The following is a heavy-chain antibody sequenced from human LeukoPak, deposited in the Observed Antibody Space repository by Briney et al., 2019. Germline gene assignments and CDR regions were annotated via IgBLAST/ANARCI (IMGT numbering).Heavy chain of an antibody. CDR3: AKDRGIAVADYFDY. Sequence: GGSLRLSCAASGFTFDDYAMHWVRQAPGKGLEWVSGISWNSGSIGYADSVKGRFTISRDNAKNSLYLQMNSLRAEDTALYYCAKDRGIAVADYFDYWGQGTLDTVSS. J-gene: IGHJ4*02. V-gene: IGHV3-9*01. CDR2: ISWNSGSI. CDR1: GFTFDDYA. D-gene: IGHD6-19*01.